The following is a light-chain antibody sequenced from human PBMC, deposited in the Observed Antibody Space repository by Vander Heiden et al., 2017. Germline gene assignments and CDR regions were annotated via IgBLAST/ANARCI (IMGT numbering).Light chain of an antibody. CDR1: GGHSTYA. V-gene: IGLV4-69*01. CDR2: LNSDGSH. Sequence: QLVLTQSPSASASLGASVKLTCTLSGGHSTYAIAWHQQQTEKGHRYLMKLNSDGSHSKGDRIPDRFSGSSSGAERYLTISSLQSEDEADYYCQTWGTGIHEVFGGGTKLTVL. CDR3: QTWGTGIHEV. J-gene: IGLJ2*01.